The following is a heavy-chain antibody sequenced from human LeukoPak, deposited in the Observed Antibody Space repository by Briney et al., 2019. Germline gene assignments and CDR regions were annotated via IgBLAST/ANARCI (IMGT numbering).Heavy chain of an antibody. J-gene: IGHJ4*02. CDR3: ARDPRQQLVQDY. CDR1: GFTFSSYS. V-gene: IGHV3-21*01. CDR2: ISSSSSYI. Sequence: GGSLRLSCAASGFTFSSYSMNWVRQAPGKGLEWVSSISSSSSYIYYADSVKGRFTISRDNAKNSLYLQMNSLRAEDTAVYYCARDPRQQLVQDYWGQGTLVTVSP. D-gene: IGHD6-13*01.